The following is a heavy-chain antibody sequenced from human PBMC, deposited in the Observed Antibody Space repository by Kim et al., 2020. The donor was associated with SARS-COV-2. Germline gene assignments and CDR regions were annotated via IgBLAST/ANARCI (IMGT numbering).Heavy chain of an antibody. CDR1: GYSFTSYW. D-gene: IGHD4-17*01. V-gene: IGHV5-51*01. Sequence: GESLKISCKGSGYSFTSYWIGWVRQMPGKGLEWMGIIYPGDSDTRYSPSFQGQVTISVDKSISTAYLQWSSLKASDTAMYYCARHPDYGGNSVYFDYWGQGTLVTVSS. J-gene: IGHJ4*02. CDR2: IYPGDSDT. CDR3: ARHPDYGGNSVYFDY.